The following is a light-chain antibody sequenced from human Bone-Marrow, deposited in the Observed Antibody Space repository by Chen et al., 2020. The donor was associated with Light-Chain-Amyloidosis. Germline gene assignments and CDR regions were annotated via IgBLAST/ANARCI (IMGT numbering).Light chain of an antibody. CDR3: QVWARSAVV. V-gene: IGLV3-9*01. CDR1: DIGSEN. J-gene: IGLJ2*01. Sequence: SYELSQPVSMSVAPGQTARIPCGAKDIGSENVHWYQQKPGRAPVLVMDRDNNRPSGIPERFSGSNSGNTATLTIYRAQDGDEADYYCQVWARSAVVFGGGTKLTVL. CDR2: RDN.